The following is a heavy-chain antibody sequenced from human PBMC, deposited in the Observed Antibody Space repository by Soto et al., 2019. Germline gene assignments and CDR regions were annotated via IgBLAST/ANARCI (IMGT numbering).Heavy chain of an antibody. J-gene: IGHJ5*01. CDR1: GYSISSGYY. CDR3: EREPIGVVSAAVGWFDS. CDR2: IFHSGRT. Sequence: SETLSLTCAVAGYSISSGYYWAWIRQPPGKGLEWIASIFHSGRTYHNPSLKSRVTISVDTSKNQFSLNLSSVTGAGTAVYWREREPIGVVSAAVGWFDSWGQGTRVT. D-gene: IGHD2-2*01. V-gene: IGHV4-38-2*02.